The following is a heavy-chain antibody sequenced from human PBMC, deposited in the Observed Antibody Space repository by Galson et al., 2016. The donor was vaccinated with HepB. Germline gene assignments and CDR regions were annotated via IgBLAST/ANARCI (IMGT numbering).Heavy chain of an antibody. CDR3: VVRYSSIWYFQH. V-gene: IGHV3-74*01. CDR1: GFTFSTYW. CDR2: ITIDGSTT. J-gene: IGHJ1*01. Sequence: SLRLSCAASGFTFSTYWMHWVRQAPGKGLVWVSHITIDGSTTTYADSVKGRFTISRDNAKNTLYLQMNSLGAEDTAIYYCVVRYSSIWYFQHWGRGTLVSVSS. D-gene: IGHD6-13*01.